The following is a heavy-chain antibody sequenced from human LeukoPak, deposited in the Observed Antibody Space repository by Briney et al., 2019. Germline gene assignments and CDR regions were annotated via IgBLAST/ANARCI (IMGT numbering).Heavy chain of an antibody. J-gene: IGHJ4*02. D-gene: IGHD1-1*01. CDR2: ISTCSGNT. V-gene: IGHV1-18*01. CDR3: YREVGNWNYLDF. Sequence: ASVTVTCKASGYRFTSYGITWVRQAPGQGLEWVGWISTCSGNTYYAQKLHDRVTMTTDRSTSTAYLELRSLSYDDTAVYYCYREVGNWNYLDFWGQGTLVTVS. CDR1: GYRFTSYG.